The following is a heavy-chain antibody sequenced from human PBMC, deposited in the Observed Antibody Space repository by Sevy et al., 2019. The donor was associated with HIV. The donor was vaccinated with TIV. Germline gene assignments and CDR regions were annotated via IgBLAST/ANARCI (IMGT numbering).Heavy chain of an antibody. D-gene: IGHD3-3*01. J-gene: IGHJ4*02. Sequence: GGSLRLSCAVSGFRFDYYAMTWVRQAPGKGLEWVSTISSNGLSTYCTVSVKGRFDIFRDNFKNSLYLQMNSLRVEDTAVYFCAKDVPRDFWSAYSPGYFDYWGQGSLVTVSS. V-gene: IGHV3-23*01. CDR3: AKDVPRDFWSAYSPGYFDY. CDR1: GFRFDYYA. CDR2: ISSNGLST.